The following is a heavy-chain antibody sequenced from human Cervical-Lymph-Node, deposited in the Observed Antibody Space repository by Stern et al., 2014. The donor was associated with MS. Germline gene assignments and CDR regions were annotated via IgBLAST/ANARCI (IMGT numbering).Heavy chain of an antibody. V-gene: IGHV1-69*01. D-gene: IGHD3-10*01. CDR3: ALRRSYYVY. CDR1: GDTFSNYA. CDR2: LIPFFGAT. Sequence: VQLVQSGSEVKKPGSSVKGSCKASGDTFSNYALSWVRQAPGQGLEWVGGLIPFFGATRYGQKFQGRVTITPEESTGTAFMELTGLTSEDTAVYFCALRRSYYVYWGQGTLVTVSS. J-gene: IGHJ4*02.